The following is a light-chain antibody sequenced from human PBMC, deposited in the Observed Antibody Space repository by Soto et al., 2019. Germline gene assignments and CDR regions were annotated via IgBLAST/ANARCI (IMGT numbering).Light chain of an antibody. Sequence: QSVVTQPPSASGTPGQSVTISCSGSSSNIGSNTVNWYQQLPGTAPKLLIYSNNQRPSGVPDRFSGSKSGTSASLAISGLQSEDEADYYCAAWDDSLNGPVFGTGTKVTVL. J-gene: IGLJ1*01. V-gene: IGLV1-44*01. CDR3: AAWDDSLNGPV. CDR1: SSNIGSNT. CDR2: SNN.